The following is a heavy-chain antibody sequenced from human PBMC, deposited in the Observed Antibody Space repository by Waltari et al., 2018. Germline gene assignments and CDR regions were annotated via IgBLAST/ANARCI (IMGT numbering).Heavy chain of an antibody. CDR1: GFTFSSYA. CDR3: AKDGGDYYDSSGFVYYYYMDV. D-gene: IGHD3-22*01. J-gene: IGHJ6*03. Sequence: EVQLLESGGGLVQPGGSLRLSCAASGFTFSSYAMSWVRQAPGKGLGWVSVIYSGGSTYYAASVKGRFTISRDNSKNTRYLQMNSLRAEDTAVYYCAKDGGDYYDSSGFVYYYYMDVWGKGTTVTVSS. V-gene: IGHV3-23*03. CDR2: IYSGGST.